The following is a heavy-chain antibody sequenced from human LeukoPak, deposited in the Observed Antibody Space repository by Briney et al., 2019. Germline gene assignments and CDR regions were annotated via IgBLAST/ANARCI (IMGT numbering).Heavy chain of an antibody. CDR3: ARGLTMVRGVLRWFDP. CDR2: ISSSSSYI. Sequence: GGSLRLSCAASGFTFSSYSMNWVRQAPGKGLEWVSSISSSSSYIYYADSVKGRFTISRDNAKNSLYVQMNSLRAEDTAVYYRARGLTMVRGVLRWFDPWGQGTLVTVSS. V-gene: IGHV3-21*04. CDR1: GFTFSSYS. D-gene: IGHD3-10*01. J-gene: IGHJ5*02.